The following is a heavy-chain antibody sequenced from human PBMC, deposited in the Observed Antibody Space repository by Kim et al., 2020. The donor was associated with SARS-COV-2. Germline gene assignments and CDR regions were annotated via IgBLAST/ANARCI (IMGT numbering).Heavy chain of an antibody. J-gene: IGHJ4*02. V-gene: IGHV3-21*01. CDR2: ISDTSNYI. Sequence: GGSLRLSCAISGFTFSSYSMIWVRQAPGKGLEWVSSISDTSNYISYADSVKGRFTISRDNARNSLYLQMNSLRGDDTAVYYCARDRGGSSTWTTYFDSWGKGTLVTVSS. D-gene: IGHD6-13*01. CDR1: GFTFSSYS. CDR3: ARDRGGSSTWTTYFDS.